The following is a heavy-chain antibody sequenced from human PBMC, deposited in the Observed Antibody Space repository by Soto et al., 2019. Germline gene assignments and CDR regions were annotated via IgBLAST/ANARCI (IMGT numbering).Heavy chain of an antibody. Sequence: SETLSLTCTVSGGSVSSGSYYWSWIRQPPGKGLEWIGYIYYSGSTNYNPSLKSRVTISVDTSKNQFSLKLSSVTAADTAVYYCAGRSRVVAATGYWGQGTLVTVSS. CDR2: IYYSGST. D-gene: IGHD2-15*01. CDR3: AGRSRVVAATGY. V-gene: IGHV4-61*01. CDR1: GGSVSSGSYY. J-gene: IGHJ4*02.